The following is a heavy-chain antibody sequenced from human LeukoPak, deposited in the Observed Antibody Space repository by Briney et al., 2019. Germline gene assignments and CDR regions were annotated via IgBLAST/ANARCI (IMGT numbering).Heavy chain of an antibody. CDR1: GGSISSSSYY. Sequence: SETLSLTCTVSGGSISSSSYYWGWIRQPPRKGLEWIGSIYYSGSTYYNPSLKSRVTISVDTSKNQFSLKLSSVTAADTAVYYCARLFSSSWGPYFDYWGQGTLVTVSS. CDR3: ARLFSSSWGPYFDY. D-gene: IGHD6-13*01. CDR2: IYYSGST. J-gene: IGHJ4*02. V-gene: IGHV4-39*01.